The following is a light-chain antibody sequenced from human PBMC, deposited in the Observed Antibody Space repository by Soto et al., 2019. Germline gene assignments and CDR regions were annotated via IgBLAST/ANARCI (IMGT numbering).Light chain of an antibody. CDR1: QGVSSSY. CDR2: GAS. V-gene: IGKV3-20*01. CDR3: QQYGSSPPLT. Sequence: EIVMTQSPATLSVSPGERATLSCRASQGVSSSYLAWYQPKPGQAPRLLIYGASNRATGIPDRFSGSGSGTDFTLTISRLEPEDFAVYYCQQYGSSPPLTFGGGTKVDI. J-gene: IGKJ4*01.